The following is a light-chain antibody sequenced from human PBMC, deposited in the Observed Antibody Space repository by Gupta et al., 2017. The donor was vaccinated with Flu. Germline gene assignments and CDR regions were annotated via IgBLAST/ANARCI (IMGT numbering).Light chain of an antibody. CDR3: QSYDSSLTAHV. J-gene: IGLJ1*01. Sequence: QSVLTQPPSVSGAPGQRVTLSCTGRSSNIGAGFDVHWYRQLQGTDPKLLIYVNSNRPSGVPDRFSASKSGISASLGIAGLQADDEADYYCQSYDSSLTAHVFGTGTKVTVL. CDR1: SSNIGAGFD. V-gene: IGLV1-40*01. CDR2: VNS.